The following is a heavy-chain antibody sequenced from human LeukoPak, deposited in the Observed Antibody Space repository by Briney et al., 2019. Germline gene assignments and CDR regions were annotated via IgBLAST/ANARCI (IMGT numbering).Heavy chain of an antibody. V-gene: IGHV3-48*03. J-gene: IGHJ4*02. Sequence: GGSLRLSCAASGFTFSSYEMNWVRQAPGKGLERVSYISSSGSTIYYADSVKGRFTISRDNAKNSLYLQMNSLRAEDTAVYYCARAFFYGSGSYSVSYFDYWGQGTLVTVSS. CDR2: ISSSGSTI. CDR1: GFTFSSYE. CDR3: ARAFFYGSGSYSVSYFDY. D-gene: IGHD3-10*01.